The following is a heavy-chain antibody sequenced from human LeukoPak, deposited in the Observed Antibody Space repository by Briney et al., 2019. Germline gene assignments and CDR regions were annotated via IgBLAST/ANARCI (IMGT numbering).Heavy chain of an antibody. CDR2: IYYSGST. D-gene: IGHD5-12*01. Sequence: SETLSLTCTVSGGSISSSSYYWGWIRQPPGKGLEWIGSIYYSGSTYYNPSLKSRVTISVDTSKNQFSLKLSSVTAADTAVYHCARHGYSGYDNYDYWGQGTLVTVSS. CDR3: ARHGYSGYDNYDY. V-gene: IGHV4-39*01. J-gene: IGHJ4*02. CDR1: GGSISSSSYY.